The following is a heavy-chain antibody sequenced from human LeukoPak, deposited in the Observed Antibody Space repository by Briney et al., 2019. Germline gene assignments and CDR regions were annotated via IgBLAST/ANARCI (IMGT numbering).Heavy chain of an antibody. J-gene: IGHJ4*02. D-gene: IGHD3-10*01. CDR2: IKQDGSEK. Sequence: GGSLRLSCAASGFTFSSYWMSWVRQAPGKGLEWVANIKQDGSEKYYVDSVKGRFTISRDNAKSSLYLQMNSLRAEDTAVYYCARGNVAMVRGVLDYWGQGTLVTVSS. CDR1: GFTFSSYW. V-gene: IGHV3-7*01. CDR3: ARGNVAMVRGVLDY.